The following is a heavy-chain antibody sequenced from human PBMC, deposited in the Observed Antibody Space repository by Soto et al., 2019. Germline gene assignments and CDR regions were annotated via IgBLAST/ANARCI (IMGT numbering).Heavy chain of an antibody. Sequence: ASVKVSCKASGYTFTGYYMHWVRQAPGQGLEWMGWINPNSGGTNHAQKFQGWVTMTRDTSISTAYMELSRLRSDDTAVYYCARDFSDDSSGYPDYWGQGTLVTVSS. V-gene: IGHV1-2*04. J-gene: IGHJ4*02. D-gene: IGHD3-22*01. CDR3: ARDFSDDSSGYPDY. CDR2: INPNSGGT. CDR1: GYTFTGYY.